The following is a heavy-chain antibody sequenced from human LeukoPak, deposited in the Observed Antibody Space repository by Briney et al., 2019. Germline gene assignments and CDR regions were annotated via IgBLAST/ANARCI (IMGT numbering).Heavy chain of an antibody. V-gene: IGHV3-7*04. CDR1: GFTLSRYW. D-gene: IGHD3-16*01. CDR2: IKQDGSEK. CDR3: ARGGLRYFAL. J-gene: IGHJ5*02. Sequence: PGGSLRLSCAASGFTLSRYWMSWVRQAPGKGLEWVANIKQDGSEKNYVDSVKGRFTISRDSAKSSLYLQMNSLRAEDTAVYFCARGGLRYFALWGQGTLVTVSS.